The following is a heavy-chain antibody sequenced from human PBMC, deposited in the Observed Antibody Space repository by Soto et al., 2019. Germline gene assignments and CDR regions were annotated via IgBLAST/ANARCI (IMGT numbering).Heavy chain of an antibody. J-gene: IGHJ4*02. V-gene: IGHV3-15*07. CDR2: IKSKTDGGTT. D-gene: IGHD2-2*01. CDR3: TTDSDIVVVPAPNPFDY. CDR1: GFTFSNAW. Sequence: PGGSLRLSCAASGFTFSNAWMNWVRQAPGKGLEWVGRIKSKTDGGTTDYAAPVKGRFTISRDDSKNTLYLQMNSLKTEDTAVYYCTTDSDIVVVPAPNPFDYWSQGTLVTVSS.